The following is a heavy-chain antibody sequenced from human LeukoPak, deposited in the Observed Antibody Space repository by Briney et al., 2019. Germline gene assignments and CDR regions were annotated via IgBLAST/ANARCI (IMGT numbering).Heavy chain of an antibody. D-gene: IGHD5-18*01. J-gene: IGHJ4*02. CDR3: ARVQTAMVHDY. CDR2: IYYSVST. CDR1: GGSISSYY. V-gene: IGHV4-59*01. Sequence: PSETLSLTCTVSGGSISSYYWSWIRQPPGKGLEWIGYIYYSVSTNYNPSLKSRVTISVDTSKNQFSLKLSSVTAADTAVYYCARVQTAMVHDYWGQGTLVTVSS.